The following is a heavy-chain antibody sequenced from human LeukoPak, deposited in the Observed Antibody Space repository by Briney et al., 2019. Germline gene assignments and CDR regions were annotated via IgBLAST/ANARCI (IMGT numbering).Heavy chain of an antibody. CDR1: GGSISSSNW. Sequence: SGTLSLTCAVSGGSISSSNWWSWVRQPPGKGLEWIGEIYHSGSTNYNPSLKSRVTISVDKSKNQFSLKLSSVTAADTAVYYCARLGSSGYSFPYYYYYYMDVWGKGTTVTVSS. V-gene: IGHV4-4*02. CDR3: ARLGSSGYSFPYYYYYYMDV. D-gene: IGHD3-22*01. CDR2: IYHSGST. J-gene: IGHJ6*03.